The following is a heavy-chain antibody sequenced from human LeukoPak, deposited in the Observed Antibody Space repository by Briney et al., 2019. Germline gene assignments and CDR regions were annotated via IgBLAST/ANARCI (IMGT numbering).Heavy chain of an antibody. D-gene: IGHD3-10*01. CDR1: GGSISSSNW. J-gene: IGHJ4*02. CDR2: IHHSGST. V-gene: IGHV4-4*02. CDR3: ARHSSGYGSGCSGFDY. Sequence: SEALSLTCTVSGGSISSSNWWGWVRQPPGKGLECIGEIHHSGSTNYNPSLKSRVTISVDTSKNQFSLKLSSVTAADTAVCYCARHSSGYGSGCSGFDYWGQGTLVTVSS.